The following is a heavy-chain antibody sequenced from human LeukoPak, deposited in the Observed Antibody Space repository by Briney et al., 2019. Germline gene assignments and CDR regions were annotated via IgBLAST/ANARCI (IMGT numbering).Heavy chain of an antibody. CDR1: GGSISSSIYY. CDR3: ARGYCSGGSCSSYYYYNYMDV. D-gene: IGHD2-15*01. CDR2: IYYSGST. Sequence: SETLSLTCTVSGGSISSSIYYWGWIRQPPGKGLEWMGSIYYSGSTYDNPSLKSRVTISVNTSKNQFSLKLTSVHAADTAVYYCARGYCSGGSCSSYYYYNYMDVWGKGTTVTVSS. J-gene: IGHJ6*03. V-gene: IGHV4-39*07.